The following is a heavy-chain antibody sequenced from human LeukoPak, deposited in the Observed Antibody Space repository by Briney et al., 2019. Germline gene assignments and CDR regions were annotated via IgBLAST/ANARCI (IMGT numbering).Heavy chain of an antibody. V-gene: IGHV3-15*01. D-gene: IGHD4-17*01. Sequence: GGSLRLSCAASGFTFSSYWMHWVRQAPGKGLEWIGRIKSDGGTTDYAAPVKGRFTISRDDSKNTLYLQMNSLKAEDAAVYYCTTDLGDYGDYIRCWGQGTLVTVSS. CDR3: TTDLGDYGDYIRC. CDR2: IKSDGGTT. CDR1: GFTFSSYW. J-gene: IGHJ4*02.